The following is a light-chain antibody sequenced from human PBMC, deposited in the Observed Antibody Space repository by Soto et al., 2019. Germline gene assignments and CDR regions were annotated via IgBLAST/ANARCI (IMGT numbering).Light chain of an antibody. CDR2: GNT. J-gene: IGLJ2*01. CDR1: NSNIGAGYD. Sequence: QSVLTQPPSVSGAPGQRVTISCTGSNSNIGAGYDVHWYQEHPGTAPKLLMYGNTNRPSGVPDRFSGSKSGTSASLAITGLQAEDEADYYCQSYDSSLSGVVFGGGTQLTVL. CDR3: QSYDSSLSGVV. V-gene: IGLV1-40*01.